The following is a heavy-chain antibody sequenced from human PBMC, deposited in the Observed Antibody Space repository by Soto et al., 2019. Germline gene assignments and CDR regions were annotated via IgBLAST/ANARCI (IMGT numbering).Heavy chain of an antibody. Sequence: GGSLRLSCAASGFTFSSYWMSWVRQAPGKGLEWVANIKQDGSEKYYVDSVKGRFTISRDNAKNSLYLQMNSLRAEDTAVYYCARVGYSSSWYFDYWGQGTLVTVSS. J-gene: IGHJ4*02. CDR2: IKQDGSEK. D-gene: IGHD6-13*01. CDR1: GFTFSSYW. V-gene: IGHV3-7*01. CDR3: ARVGYSSSWYFDY.